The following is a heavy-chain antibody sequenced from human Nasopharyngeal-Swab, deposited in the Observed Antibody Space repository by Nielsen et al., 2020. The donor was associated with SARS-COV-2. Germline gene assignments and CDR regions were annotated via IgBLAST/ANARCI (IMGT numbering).Heavy chain of an antibody. Sequence: GGSLRLSCAASGLTFSSYAMSWFRQAPGKGLEWVSAISGSGGSKYYAGSVKGRFTISRDNSKNTLYLQMNSLRAEDTAVYYCAKDLVRDTYYFDYWGQGTLVTVSS. CDR2: ISGSGGSK. CDR1: GLTFSSYA. D-gene: IGHD4-17*01. J-gene: IGHJ4*02. CDR3: AKDLVRDTYYFDY. V-gene: IGHV3-23*01.